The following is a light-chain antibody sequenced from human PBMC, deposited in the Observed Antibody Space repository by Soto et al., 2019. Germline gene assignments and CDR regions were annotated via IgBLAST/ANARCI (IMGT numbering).Light chain of an antibody. Sequence: EIVLTQSPGTLSLSPGERATLSCRASQSVSSSYLAWYQQKPGQAPRLLIYGASSRATGIPDRFSGSGSGTAFTLTISRLEPEDFAVYYCQQYGSSPLFGQGTKVELK. J-gene: IGKJ1*01. CDR1: QSVSSSY. V-gene: IGKV3-20*01. CDR2: GAS. CDR3: QQYGSSPL.